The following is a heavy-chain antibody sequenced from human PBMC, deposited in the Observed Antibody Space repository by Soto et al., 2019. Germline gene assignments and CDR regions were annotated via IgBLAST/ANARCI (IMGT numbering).Heavy chain of an antibody. CDR3: ARHHGDYGYVQH. D-gene: IGHD4-17*01. CDR2: IYYSGST. Sequence: SETLSLTCTVSGGFIISYYWSWIRQLPGKGLEWIGYIYYSGSTNYNPSLKSRVTISVDTSKNQFSLKLSSVTAADTAVYYCARHHGDYGYVQHWGQGTLVTVS. J-gene: IGHJ1*01. V-gene: IGHV4-59*08. CDR1: GGFIISYY.